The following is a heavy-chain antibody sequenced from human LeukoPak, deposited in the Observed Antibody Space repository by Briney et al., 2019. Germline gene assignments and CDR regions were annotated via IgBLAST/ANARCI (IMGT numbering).Heavy chain of an antibody. CDR2: VSWNSGSI. CDR1: GFTFNDYA. Sequence: GGSLRLSCAASGFTFNDYAMQWVRQAPGKGLEWVSGVSWNSGSIDYADSVRGRFTISRDNAKNSLFLQMNSLRAEDTAVYYCARGPLIAAAGTWWGQGTLVTVSS. CDR3: ARGPLIAAAGTW. D-gene: IGHD6-13*01. V-gene: IGHV3-9*01. J-gene: IGHJ4*02.